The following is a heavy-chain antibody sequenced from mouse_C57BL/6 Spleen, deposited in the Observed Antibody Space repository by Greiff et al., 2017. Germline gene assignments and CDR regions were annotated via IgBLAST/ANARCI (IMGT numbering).Heavy chain of an antibody. CDR2: INPSNGGT. V-gene: IGHV1-53*01. D-gene: IGHD1-1*02. CDR3: AVRGGIYFDY. Sequence: QVQLQQPGTELVKPGASVKLSCKASGYTFTSYWMHWVKQRPGQGLEWIGNINPSNGGTNYTEKFKSKATLTVDKSSSTAYMQLSSLTSEDSAVYYCAVRGGIYFDYWGQGTTLTVSS. J-gene: IGHJ2*01. CDR1: GYTFTSYW.